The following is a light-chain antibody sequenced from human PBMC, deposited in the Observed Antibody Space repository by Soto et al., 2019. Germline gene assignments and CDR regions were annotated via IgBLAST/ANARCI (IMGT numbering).Light chain of an antibody. CDR1: QGVSSTY. J-gene: IGKJ1*01. CDR3: QRHGTT. Sequence: EIVLTQSPATLSLSSGEKTTPLCRAKQGVSSTYSGWYQQRPGQPPRLLMSGTSNRATGTPDRFSGSGSGIDFTLTISRLEPEDSAVCYCQRHGTTFGQGTKVDIK. V-gene: IGKV3-20*01. CDR2: GTS.